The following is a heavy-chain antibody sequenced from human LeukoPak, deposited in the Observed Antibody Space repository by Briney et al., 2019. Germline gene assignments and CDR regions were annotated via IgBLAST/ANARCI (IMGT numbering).Heavy chain of an antibody. CDR3: ARDLVDGGSGWYSD. D-gene: IGHD6-19*01. V-gene: IGHV1-2*04. J-gene: IGHJ4*02. CDR1: GYTFTGYY. Sequence: GASVKVSCKASGYTFTGYYMHWVRQAPGQGLEWMGWINPNSGGTNYAQKFQGWVTMTRDTSISTAYMELSRLRSDDTAVYYCARDLVDGGSGWYSDWGQGTLVTVSS. CDR2: INPNSGGT.